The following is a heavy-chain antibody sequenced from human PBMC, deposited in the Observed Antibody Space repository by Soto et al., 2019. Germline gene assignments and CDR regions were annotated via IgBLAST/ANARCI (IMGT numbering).Heavy chain of an antibody. Sequence: GESLKLSCTGVGYSFNSYWIGRVRQMPGKGLEGMGIIYPGDSDTRYSPSFQGQVTISAAKSITTAYLQWSSLKASDTAMYYCARGYCTTTICDPWFDPWGQGTLVTVSS. D-gene: IGHD2-2*01. CDR1: GYSFNSYW. V-gene: IGHV5-51*01. CDR3: ARGYCTTTICDPWFDP. CDR2: IYPGDSDT. J-gene: IGHJ5*02.